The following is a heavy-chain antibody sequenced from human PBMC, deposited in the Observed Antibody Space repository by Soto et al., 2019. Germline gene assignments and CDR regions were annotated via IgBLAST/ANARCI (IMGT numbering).Heavy chain of an antibody. Sequence: PGGSLRLSCAASGFTFSSYGMHWVRQAPGKGLEWVAVISYDGSNKYYADSVKGRFTISRDNSKNTLYLQMNSLRAEDTAVYYCAKEPGNWNLPLYYYGTDVWGQGTTVTVSS. D-gene: IGHD1-20*01. CDR3: AKEPGNWNLPLYYYGTDV. CDR2: ISYDGSNK. CDR1: GFTFSSYG. V-gene: IGHV3-30*18. J-gene: IGHJ6*01.